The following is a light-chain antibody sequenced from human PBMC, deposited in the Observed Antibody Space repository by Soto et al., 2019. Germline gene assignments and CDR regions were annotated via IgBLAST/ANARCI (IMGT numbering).Light chain of an antibody. CDR2: ENS. Sequence: QSALTQPPSVSASPGQKVTFSCSGGSSDIGNNYVSWYQHLPGTAPKLLIYENSQRPSGIPDRFSGSKSGTSATLDITGLQTGDEADYYCGTWDNSVSADVFGTGTKVTVL. CDR3: GTWDNSVSADV. J-gene: IGLJ1*01. CDR1: SSDIGNNY. V-gene: IGLV1-51*02.